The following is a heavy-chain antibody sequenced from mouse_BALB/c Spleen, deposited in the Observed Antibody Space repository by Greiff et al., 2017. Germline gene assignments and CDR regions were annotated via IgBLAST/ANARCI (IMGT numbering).Heavy chain of an antibody. CDR1: GYTFTDYN. V-gene: IGHV1-18*01. CDR3: ARTYYRYGYFDY. J-gene: IGHJ2*01. CDR2: INPNNGGT. Sequence: EVQLQQSGPELVKPGASVKIPCKASGYTFTDYNMDWVKQSHGKSLEWIGDINPNNGGTIYNQKFKGKATLTVDKSSSTAYMKLRSLTSEDTAVYYCARTYYRYGYFDYWGQGTTLTVSS. D-gene: IGHD2-14*01.